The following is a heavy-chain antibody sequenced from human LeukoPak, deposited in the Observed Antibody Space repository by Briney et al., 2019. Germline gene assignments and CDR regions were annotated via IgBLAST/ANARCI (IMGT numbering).Heavy chain of an antibody. CDR3: ATAGLYSSGWYVHYYYMDV. V-gene: IGHV3-30*02. Sequence: GGSPRLSCAASGFTFSSYGMHWVRQAPGKGLEWVAFIRYDGSNKYYADSVKGRFTISRDNSKNTLYLQMNSLRAEDTAVYYCATAGLYSSGWYVHYYYMDVWGKGTTVTVSS. D-gene: IGHD6-19*01. CDR2: IRYDGSNK. CDR1: GFTFSSYG. J-gene: IGHJ6*03.